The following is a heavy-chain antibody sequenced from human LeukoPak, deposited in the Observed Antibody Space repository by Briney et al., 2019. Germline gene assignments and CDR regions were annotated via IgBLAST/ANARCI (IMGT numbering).Heavy chain of an antibody. Sequence: GGSLRLSCAASGFTFSSYARNWVRQAPGTGLEWVSAISGSGGSTYYADSVKGRFTISRDNSKNTLYLQMNSLKAEDTAVYYCAKGGGYYKGNWFDPWGQGTLVTVSS. D-gene: IGHD3-3*01. CDR3: AKGGGYYKGNWFDP. CDR1: GFTFSSYA. V-gene: IGHV3-23*01. CDR2: ISGSGGST. J-gene: IGHJ5*02.